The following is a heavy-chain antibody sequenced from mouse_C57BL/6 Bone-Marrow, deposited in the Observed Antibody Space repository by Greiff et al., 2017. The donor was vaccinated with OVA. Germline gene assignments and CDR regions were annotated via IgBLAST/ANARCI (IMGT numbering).Heavy chain of an antibody. J-gene: IGHJ2*01. Sequence: EVMLVESGGGLVKPGGSLKLSCAASGFTFSSYAMSWVRQTPEKRLEWVATISDGGSYTYYPDNVKGRFPISRDNAKNNLYLQMSHLKSEDTAMYYCARDPYYYGSRRYFDYWGQGTTLTVSS. V-gene: IGHV5-4*01. CDR1: GFTFSSYA. CDR3: ARDPYYYGSRRYFDY. D-gene: IGHD1-1*01. CDR2: ISDGGSYT.